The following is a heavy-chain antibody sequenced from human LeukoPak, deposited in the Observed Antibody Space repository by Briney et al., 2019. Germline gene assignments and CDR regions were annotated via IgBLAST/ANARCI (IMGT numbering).Heavy chain of an antibody. D-gene: IGHD2-2*01. V-gene: IGHV4-31*03. CDR2: IYYSGST. Sequence: LQTLSLTCTVSGGSISSGGYYWSWIRQHPGKGLEWIGYIYYSGSTYYNPSLKSRVTISVDTSKNQFSLKLSSVTAADAAVYYCARVPVVVPAAADYWGQGTLVTVSS. CDR1: GGSISSGGYY. CDR3: ARVPVVVPAAADY. J-gene: IGHJ4*02.